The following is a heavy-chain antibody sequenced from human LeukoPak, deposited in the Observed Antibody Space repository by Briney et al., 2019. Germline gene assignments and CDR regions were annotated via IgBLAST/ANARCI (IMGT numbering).Heavy chain of an antibody. CDR3: ARERYSSGWYGGPPHYFDY. Sequence: GGSLRLSCAASGFTFSSYAMSWVRQAPGKGLEWVSAISGSGGSTYYADSVKGRFTISRDNSKNTLYLQMNSLRAEDTAVYYCARERYSSGWYGGPPHYFDYWGQGTLVTVSS. D-gene: IGHD6-19*01. J-gene: IGHJ4*02. CDR1: GFTFSSYA. V-gene: IGHV3-23*01. CDR2: ISGSGGST.